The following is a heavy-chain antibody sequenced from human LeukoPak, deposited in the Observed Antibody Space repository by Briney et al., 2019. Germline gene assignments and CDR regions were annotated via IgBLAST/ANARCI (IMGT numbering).Heavy chain of an antibody. D-gene: IGHD6-19*01. CDR3: ARGIAVTREFDQ. CDR2: ISENKGNT. CDR1: GYTFTTHG. J-gene: IGHJ4*02. Sequence: ASVKVSCKASGYTFTTHGINWVRQAPGQGLEWMGWISENKGNTNHAQRFQGRVTMTTDTSTNTAYMELRSLRSDDTAVYYCARGIAVTREFDQWGRGTLVIVSS. V-gene: IGHV1-18*04.